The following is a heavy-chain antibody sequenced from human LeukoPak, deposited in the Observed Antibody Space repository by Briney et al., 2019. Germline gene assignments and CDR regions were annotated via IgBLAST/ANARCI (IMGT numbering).Heavy chain of an antibody. D-gene: IGHD6-13*01. V-gene: IGHV4-59*01. J-gene: IGHJ6*02. CDR1: GGSISSYY. Sequence: SETLSLTCTVSGGSISSYYWSWIRQPPGKGLEWIGYIYYSGSTNYNPSLKSRVTISVDTSKNQFSLKLSSVTAADTAVYYCARRFGIAAAGPYYYYYYGMDVWGQGTTVTVSS. CDR2: IYYSGST. CDR3: ARRFGIAAAGPYYYYYYGMDV.